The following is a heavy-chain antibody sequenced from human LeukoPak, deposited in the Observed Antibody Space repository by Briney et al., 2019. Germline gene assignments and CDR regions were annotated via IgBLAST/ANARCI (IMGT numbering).Heavy chain of an antibody. CDR1: GFTFSSYA. D-gene: IGHD1-26*01. V-gene: IGHV3-9*01. J-gene: IGHJ3*01. CDR2: ISYSSGSI. Sequence: AGGSLRLSCAASGFTFSSYAMHWVRQAPGKGLEWVSGISYSSGSIGYVDSVKGRFTISRDNAKNSLYLQMNSLRVEDTALYYCAKDRGGSSELGDAFDVWGQGTMVRVSS. CDR3: AKDRGGSSELGDAFDV.